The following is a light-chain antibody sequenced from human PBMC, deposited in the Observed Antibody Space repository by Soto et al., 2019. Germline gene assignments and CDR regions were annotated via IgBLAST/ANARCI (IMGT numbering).Light chain of an antibody. V-gene: IGKV3-11*01. Sequence: EIVLTQSPGTLSLSPGERATLSCRASQSVSSNLAWYQQKPGQAPRLLIYDASNRATGIPARFSGSGSGTDFTLTISSLEPEDFAVYYCQQRGDWPPITFGQGTRLEIK. CDR3: QQRGDWPPIT. CDR1: QSVSSN. CDR2: DAS. J-gene: IGKJ5*01.